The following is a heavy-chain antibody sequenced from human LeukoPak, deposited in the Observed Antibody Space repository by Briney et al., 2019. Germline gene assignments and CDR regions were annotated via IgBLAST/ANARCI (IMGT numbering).Heavy chain of an antibody. CDR2: ISGSGSST. Sequence: GGSLRLSCAASGFTFSSYAMSWVRQAPGKGLEWVSPISGSGSSTYYADSVKGRFTISRDNSKNTLYLQMNGLRAEDTAVYYCAKGVAVACPYYFDYWGQGTLVTVSS. J-gene: IGHJ4*02. D-gene: IGHD6-19*01. CDR3: AKGVAVACPYYFDY. V-gene: IGHV3-23*01. CDR1: GFTFSSYA.